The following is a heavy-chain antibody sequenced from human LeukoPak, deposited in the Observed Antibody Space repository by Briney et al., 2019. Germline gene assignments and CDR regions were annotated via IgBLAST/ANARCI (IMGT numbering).Heavy chain of an antibody. V-gene: IGHV4-39*06. Sequence: SETLSLTCTVSGGSISSSSYYWGWIRQPPGKGLEWIGSIYYSGSTYYNPSLKSRVTISVDTSKNQFPLKLSSVTAADTAVYYCARFYCSSTSCYVPYYMDVWGKGTTVTVSS. J-gene: IGHJ6*03. CDR2: IYYSGST. CDR3: ARFYCSSTSCYVPYYMDV. D-gene: IGHD2-2*01. CDR1: GGSISSSSYY.